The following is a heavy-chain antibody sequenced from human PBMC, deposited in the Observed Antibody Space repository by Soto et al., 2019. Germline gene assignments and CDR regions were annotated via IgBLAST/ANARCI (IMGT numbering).Heavy chain of an antibody. CDR3: ARLSVAAWTD. J-gene: IGHJ4*01. CDR2: FIPIFDSP. D-gene: IGHD6-19*01. CDR1: GGSFKNYA. Sequence: QVQLVQSGAEVKKPGSSVKLSCKASGGSFKNYALSWVRQAPGQGLEWMGSFIPIFDSPTYAEDFQGRLTITADESATTAFMEMTRLTSTDTAIYYCARLSVAAWTDWGHGTLVTVSS. V-gene: IGHV1-69*01.